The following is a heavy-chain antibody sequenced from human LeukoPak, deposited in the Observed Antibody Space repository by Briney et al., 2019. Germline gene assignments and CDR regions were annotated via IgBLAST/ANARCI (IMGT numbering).Heavy chain of an antibody. D-gene: IGHD1-1*01. CDR2: INWNGGST. V-gene: IGHV3-20*04. J-gene: IGHJ4*02. CDR3: AKGLERESRLDS. CDR1: GFTFDDYS. Sequence: GRSLRLSCAASGFTFDDYSMTWVRQAPGKGLEWVSGINWNGGSTGYADSVKGRFTISRDNAKNSLYLQMNSLRAEDTALYYCAKGLERESRLDSWGRGTLVTVSS.